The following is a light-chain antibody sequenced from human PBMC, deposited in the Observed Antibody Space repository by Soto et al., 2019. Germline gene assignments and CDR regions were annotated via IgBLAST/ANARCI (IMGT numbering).Light chain of an antibody. Sequence: EIVMTQSPATLSVSPGERATLSCRASQSVSSNLAWYQQKPGQAPRLLIYGASIRATCIPARFSGRGSGTEVTLTISSLQSEEVAVYYCQQYKNWLRTFGQGTKLEIK. V-gene: IGKV3D-15*01. J-gene: IGKJ2*01. CDR2: GAS. CDR1: QSVSSN. CDR3: QQYKNWLRT.